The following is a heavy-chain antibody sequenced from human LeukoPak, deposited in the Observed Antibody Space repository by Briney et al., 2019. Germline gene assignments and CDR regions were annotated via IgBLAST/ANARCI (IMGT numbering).Heavy chain of an antibody. J-gene: IGHJ6*03. CDR2: IYHSGST. CDR3: ARSRRVVDTTMVDYYYNYYMDV. Sequence: SETLSLTCTVSGVSISSGYYWGWIRQPPGKGLEWIGSIYHSGSTYYNPSLKSRVTISVDMSKNQFSLSLRSVTAADTAVYYCARSRRVVDTTMVDYYYNYYMDVWGKGTTVTVSS. D-gene: IGHD5-18*01. CDR1: GVSISSGYY. V-gene: IGHV4-38-2*02.